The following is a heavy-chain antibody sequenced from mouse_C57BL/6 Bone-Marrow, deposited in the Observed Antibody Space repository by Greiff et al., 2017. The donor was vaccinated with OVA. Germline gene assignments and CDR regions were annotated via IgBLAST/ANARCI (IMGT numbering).Heavy chain of an antibody. V-gene: IGHV10-1*01. Sequence: EVQLQESGGGLVQPKGSLKLSCAASGFSFNTYAMNWVRQAPGKGLEWVARIRSKSNNYATYYADSVKDRFTISRDDSESMLYLQMNNLKTEDTAMYYCVGRGYSNVYWYFDVWGTGTTVTVSS. CDR3: VGRGYSNVYWYFDV. CDR1: GFSFNTYA. J-gene: IGHJ1*03. CDR2: IRSKSNNYAT. D-gene: IGHD2-5*01.